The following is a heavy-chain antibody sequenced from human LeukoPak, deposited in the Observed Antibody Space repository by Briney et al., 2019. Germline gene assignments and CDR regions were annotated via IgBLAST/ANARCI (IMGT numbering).Heavy chain of an antibody. CDR1: GGSISSSSYY. D-gene: IGHD3-22*01. CDR2: IYYSGST. J-gene: IGHJ4*02. CDR3: ARQKITTSDY. V-gene: IGHV4-39*01. Sequence: PSETLSLTCSVSGGSISSSSYYWGWIRQSPGMGLEWIGSIYYSGSTYYNPSLKSRLTMSVDTSKNQFSLKLSSVTAADTAVYYCARQKITTSDYWGQGNMVTVSS.